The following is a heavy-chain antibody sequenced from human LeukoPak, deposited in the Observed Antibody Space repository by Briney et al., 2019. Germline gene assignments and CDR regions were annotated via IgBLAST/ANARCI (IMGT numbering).Heavy chain of an antibody. Sequence: SETLSLTCNVSGGSISSYYWSWIRQPPGKGLEWIGYIYYSGSTNYNPSLKSRVTISVDTSKNQFSLKLSSVTAADTAVYYCASRADPTDYSDAFDIWGQGTMVTVSS. V-gene: IGHV4-59*08. D-gene: IGHD2-15*01. CDR2: IYYSGST. J-gene: IGHJ3*02. CDR3: ASRADPTDYSDAFDI. CDR1: GGSISSYY.